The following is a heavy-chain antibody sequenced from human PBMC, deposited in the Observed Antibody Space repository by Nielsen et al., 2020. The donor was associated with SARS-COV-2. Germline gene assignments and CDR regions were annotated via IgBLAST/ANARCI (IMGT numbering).Heavy chain of an antibody. J-gene: IGHJ6*02. V-gene: IGHV3-74*01. D-gene: IGHD6-19*01. Sequence: GESLKISCAASGFTFSSYWMHWVRQAPGKGLVWVSRINSDGSSTSYADSVKGRFTISRDNAKNTLYLQMNSLRTEDTALYYCAKDWSSGWYSPGMDVWGQGTTVTVSS. CDR1: GFTFSSYW. CDR2: INSDGSST. CDR3: AKDWSSGWYSPGMDV.